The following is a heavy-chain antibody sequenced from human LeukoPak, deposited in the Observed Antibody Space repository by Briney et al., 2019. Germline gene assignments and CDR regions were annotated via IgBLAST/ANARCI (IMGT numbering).Heavy chain of an antibody. CDR1: GGTFGSYY. CDR3: AREEYCSSTRCFARGYMDV. V-gene: IGHV4-34*01. CDR2: INHSGTT. D-gene: IGHD2-2*01. Sequence: SETLSLTCAVYGGTFGSYYWSWIRQPPGKGMEWIGEINHSGTTNYNPSLKSRVTISIDTSKNQFSLQLNSVTPEDTAVYYCAREEYCSSTRCFARGYMDVWGKGTTVTVSS. J-gene: IGHJ6*03.